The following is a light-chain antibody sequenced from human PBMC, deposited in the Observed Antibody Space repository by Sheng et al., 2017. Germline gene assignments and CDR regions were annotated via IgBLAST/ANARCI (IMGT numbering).Light chain of an antibody. CDR2: DDT. Sequence: SYVLTQPPSVSVAPGQTARITCGGNNLGSKSVHWYQQRPGQAPVLVVYDDTDRPSGIPERLSGSNSGNTATLTISRVEAGDEADYYCQVWDTGSDHWVFGGGTKLTVL. V-gene: IGLV3-21*02. CDR1: NLGSKS. J-gene: IGLJ3*02. CDR3: QVWDTGSDHWV.